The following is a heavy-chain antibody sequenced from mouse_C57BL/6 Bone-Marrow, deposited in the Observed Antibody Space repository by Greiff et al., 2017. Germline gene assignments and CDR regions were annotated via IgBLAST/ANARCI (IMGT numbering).Heavy chain of an antibody. D-gene: IGHD2-3*01. CDR2: ISYDGSN. V-gene: IGHV3-6*01. CDR3: AREGLLCISGAMDY. Sequence: ESGPGLVKPSQSLSLTCSVTGYSITSGYYWNWIRQFPGNKLEWMGYISYDGSNNYNPSLKNRISITRDTSKNQFFLKLNSVTTEDTATYYCAREGLLCISGAMDYWGQGASVTVSS. CDR1: GYSITSGYY. J-gene: IGHJ4*01.